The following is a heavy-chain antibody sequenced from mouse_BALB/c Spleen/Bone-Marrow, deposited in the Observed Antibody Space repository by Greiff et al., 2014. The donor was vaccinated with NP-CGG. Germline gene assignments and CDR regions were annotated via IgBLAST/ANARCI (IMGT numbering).Heavy chain of an antibody. CDR2: ISSGGSYT. Sequence: EVQLVESGGGLVKPGGSLKLSCAASGFTFSSYAMSWVRQTPEKRLEWVATISSGGSYTYYPDSVKGRFTISRDNAKNTLYLQMSSLRSEDTAMYYCARDYGNYGFAYWGQGTLVTVYA. D-gene: IGHD2-1*01. J-gene: IGHJ3*01. CDR3: ARDYGNYGFAY. V-gene: IGHV5-9-3*01. CDR1: GFTFSSYA.